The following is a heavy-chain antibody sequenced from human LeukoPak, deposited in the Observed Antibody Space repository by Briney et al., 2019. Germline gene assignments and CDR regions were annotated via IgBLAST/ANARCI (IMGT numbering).Heavy chain of an antibody. V-gene: IGHV4-31*03. Sequence: PSHTLSLTCTVSGGSISRGGYYWNWIRQHPGKGLEWNENTHYSGTTSDIPSLKSRFTISVDTSKNQSSLRLSSVTAADTAVYYCARDGGGSGWPLDYWGQGTLVTVSS. CDR2: THYSGTT. CDR1: GGSISRGGYY. D-gene: IGHD6-19*01. J-gene: IGHJ4*02. CDR3: ARDGGGSGWPLDY.